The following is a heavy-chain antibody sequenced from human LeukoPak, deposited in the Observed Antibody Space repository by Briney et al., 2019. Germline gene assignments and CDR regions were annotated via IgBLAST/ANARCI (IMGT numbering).Heavy chain of an antibody. V-gene: IGHV1-18*01. J-gene: IGHJ1*01. D-gene: IGHD6-19*01. Sequence: GASVKVSCKASGYTFTSYGISWVRQAPGQGLEWMGWISAYNGNTNYAQKLQGRVTMTTDTSTSTAYMELRSLRSDDTAVYYCASFHSRYSSGPEYFQHWGQGTLVTVSS. CDR1: GYTFTSYG. CDR2: ISAYNGNT. CDR3: ASFHSRYSSGPEYFQH.